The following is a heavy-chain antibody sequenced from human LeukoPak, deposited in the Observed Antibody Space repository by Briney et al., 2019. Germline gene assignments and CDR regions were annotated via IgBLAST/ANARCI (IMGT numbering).Heavy chain of an antibody. J-gene: IGHJ4*02. CDR3: AKAVKGSYYNGGKDY. V-gene: IGHV3-9*01. Sequence: PGRSLRLSCAASGFTFDDYAMHWVRQAPGKGLEWVSGISWNSGSIGYADSVKGRFTISRDNAKNSLYLQMNSLRAEDTALYYCAKAVKGSYYNGGKDYWGQGTLVTVSS. D-gene: IGHD3-10*01. CDR2: ISWNSGSI. CDR1: GFTFDDYA.